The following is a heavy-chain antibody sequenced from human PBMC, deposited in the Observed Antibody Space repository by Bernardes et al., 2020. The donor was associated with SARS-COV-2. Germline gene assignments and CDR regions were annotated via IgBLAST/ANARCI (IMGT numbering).Heavy chain of an antibody. J-gene: IGHJ4*02. CDR1: GGSISSGDYY. V-gene: IGHV4-30-4*01. D-gene: IGHD3-9*01. CDR3: ARGAYDILTGYYPGDY. CDR2: IYYSGST. Sequence: SETLSLTCTVSGGSISSGDYYWSWIRQPPGKGLEWIGYIYYSGSTYYNPSLKSRVTISVDTSKNQFSLKLSSVTAADTAVYYCARGAYDILTGYYPGDYWGQGTLVTVSS.